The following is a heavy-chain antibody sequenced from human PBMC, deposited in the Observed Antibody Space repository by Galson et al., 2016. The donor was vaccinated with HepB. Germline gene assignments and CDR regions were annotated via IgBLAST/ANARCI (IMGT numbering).Heavy chain of an antibody. V-gene: IGHV3-23*01. CDR1: GFTFRNYA. CDR3: TKRAASASLNWFDP. J-gene: IGHJ5*02. D-gene: IGHD6-25*01. CDR2: INNDGSTT. Sequence: SLRLSCAASGFTFRNYAINWVRQAPGRGLEWLSTINNDGSTTHYADSVKGRFTISRDNHKTTLYLQMTSLRAEDTAIYYYTKRAASASLNWFDPWGQGTQAIVSS.